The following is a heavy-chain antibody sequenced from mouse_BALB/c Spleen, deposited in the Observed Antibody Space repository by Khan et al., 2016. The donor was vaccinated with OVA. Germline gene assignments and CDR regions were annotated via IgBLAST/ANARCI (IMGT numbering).Heavy chain of an antibody. D-gene: IGHD4-1*01. CDR3: ARDYWDVFAY. J-gene: IGHJ3*01. CDR1: GFNIKDTY. V-gene: IGHV14-3*02. CDR2: IDPANGNT. Sequence: VQLQQSGAELVKPGASVKLSCTASGFNIKDTYMHWVKQRPEQGLEWIGRIDPANGNTKYDPKFQGRATITADTSSNTTYLQLSSLTSEDTAVYSCARDYWDVFAYWGQGTLVTVSA.